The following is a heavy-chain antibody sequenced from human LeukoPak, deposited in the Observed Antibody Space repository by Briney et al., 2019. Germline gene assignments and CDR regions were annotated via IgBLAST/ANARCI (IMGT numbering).Heavy chain of an antibody. CDR3: ARTLAVAGRVRYFDY. CDR2: IIPIFGTA. CDR1: GGTFSSYA. D-gene: IGHD6-19*01. J-gene: IGHJ4*02. V-gene: IGHV1-69*13. Sequence: SVKVSRKASGGTFSSYAISWVRQAPGQGLEWMGGIIPIFGTANYAQKFQGRVTITADESTSTAYMELSSLRSEDTAVYYCARTLAVAGRVRYFDYWGQGTLVTVSS.